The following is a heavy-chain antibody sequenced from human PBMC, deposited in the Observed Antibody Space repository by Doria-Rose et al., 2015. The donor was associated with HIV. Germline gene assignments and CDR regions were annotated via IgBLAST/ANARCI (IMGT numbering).Heavy chain of an antibody. D-gene: IGHD3-16*01. V-gene: IGHV4-39*07. CDR3: VMMPPY. J-gene: IGHJ4*02. CDR2: YYSSGRT. Sequence: NPSETLSLTCTVSGASISSDNYWGWIRQPPGKGLEWIGSYYSSGRTYYNPSLKSRVTISADTSKNQFSLNLSSLTAADTAVYYCVMMPPYWGQGTLVTVST. CDR1: GASISSDNY.